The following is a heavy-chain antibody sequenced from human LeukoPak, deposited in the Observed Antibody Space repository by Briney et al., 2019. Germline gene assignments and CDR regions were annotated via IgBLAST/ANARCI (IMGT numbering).Heavy chain of an antibody. Sequence: GSSVKVSCKASGGTFSSYAINWVRQAPGQGLEWMGGIIPIFGTANYAQKFQGRVTITTDESTSTAYMELSSLRSEDTAVYYCARVATMSRGFDYWGQGTLVTVSS. CDR1: GGTFSSYA. CDR2: IIPIFGTA. CDR3: ARVATMSRGFDY. D-gene: IGHD5-12*01. J-gene: IGHJ4*02. V-gene: IGHV1-69*05.